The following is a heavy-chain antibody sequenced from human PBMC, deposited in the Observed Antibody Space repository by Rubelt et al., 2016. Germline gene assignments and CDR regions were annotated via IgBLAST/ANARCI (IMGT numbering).Heavy chain of an antibody. CDR1: GFTFSRYA. V-gene: IGHV3-23*01. Sequence: SRGGLVQPGGSLRVSCAASGFTFSRYAMNWVRQAPGKGLEWVAAIIGSGGSTFYADSVKGRFTISRDNSKNTLYLQMNSLRAEDTAVYYCAKDPRSISSRGCFDYWGQGTLVTVSS. D-gene: IGHD6-6*01. J-gene: IGHJ4*02. CDR2: IIGSGGST. CDR3: AKDPRSISSRGCFDY.